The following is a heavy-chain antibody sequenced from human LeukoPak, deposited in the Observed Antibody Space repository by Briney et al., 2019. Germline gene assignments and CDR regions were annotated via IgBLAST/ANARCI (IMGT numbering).Heavy chain of an antibody. CDR1: GGSISSSSYY. CDR3: AITIFGVAAH. D-gene: IGHD3-3*01. CDR2: IYYSGST. J-gene: IGHJ4*02. Sequence: SETLSLTCTVSGGSISSSSYYWGWIRQPPGKGLEWIGSIYYSGSTYYNPSLKSRVTISVDTSKNQFSLKLSSVTAADTAVYYCAITIFGVAAHWGQGTLVTVSS. V-gene: IGHV4-39*07.